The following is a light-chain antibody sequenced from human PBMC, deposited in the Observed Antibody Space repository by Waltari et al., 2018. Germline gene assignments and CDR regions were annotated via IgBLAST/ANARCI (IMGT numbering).Light chain of an antibody. CDR2: DFS. CDR1: RSDSGGYDI. V-gene: IGLV2-23*02. J-gene: IGLJ3*02. CDR3: CSYAGNYVWV. Sequence: QSALTQPAAVSGSPGQSVTISCTGARSDSGGYDIVSWYQHHPGNAPKLVVSDFSKRPSGFSDRFSGSKSGDTASLTISGLQFEDEADYYCCSYAGNYVWVFGGGTRLTVL.